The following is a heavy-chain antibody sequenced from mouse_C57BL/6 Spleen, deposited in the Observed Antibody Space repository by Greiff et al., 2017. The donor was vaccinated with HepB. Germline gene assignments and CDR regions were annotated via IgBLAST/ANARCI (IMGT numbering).Heavy chain of an antibody. Sequence: EVQVVESGGGLVKPGGSLKLSCAASGFTFSSYAMSWVRQTPEKRLEWVATISDGGSYTYYPDNVKGRFTISRDNAKNNLYLQMSHLKSEDTAMYYCARVYYYGSSSGDYFDYWGQGTTLTVSS. D-gene: IGHD1-1*01. CDR2: ISDGGSYT. V-gene: IGHV5-4*01. J-gene: IGHJ2*01. CDR3: ARVYYYGSSSGDYFDY. CDR1: GFTFSSYA.